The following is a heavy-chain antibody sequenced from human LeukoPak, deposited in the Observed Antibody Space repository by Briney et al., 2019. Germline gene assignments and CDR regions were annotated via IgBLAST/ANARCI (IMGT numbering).Heavy chain of an antibody. Sequence: PSYPPAAFTFSSYAMTCARQHPNNGLEWLSASSGSDGSTYYAGSVKGRFTISRDDSQNTLYLQMNSLSAEDTAVYYCAKVETSGGANCYALDYWGQGTLVTVSS. CDR1: AFTFSSYA. D-gene: IGHD2-2*01. CDR3: AKVETSGGANCYALDY. J-gene: IGHJ4*02. V-gene: IGHV3-23*01. CDR2: SSGSDGST.